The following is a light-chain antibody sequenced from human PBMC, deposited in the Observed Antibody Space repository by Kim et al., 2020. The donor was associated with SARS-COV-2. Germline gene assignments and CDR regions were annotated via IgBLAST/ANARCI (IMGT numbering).Light chain of an antibody. V-gene: IGKV3-20*01. CDR1: HTVHISY. Sequence: TLTGRSRHTVHISYFAWYQQKTGQAPSLLSHGASMRATGIPDRFSGSGSGTDFTLIISRLEPEDFAVYYCQQYGSPPVAFGGGTKVEI. CDR3: QQYGSPPVA. CDR2: GAS. J-gene: IGKJ4*01.